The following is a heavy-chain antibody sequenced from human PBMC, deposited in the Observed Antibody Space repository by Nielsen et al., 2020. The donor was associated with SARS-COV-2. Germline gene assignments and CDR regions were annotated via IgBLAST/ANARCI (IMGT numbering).Heavy chain of an antibody. D-gene: IGHD2-2*01. V-gene: IGHV4-34*01. CDR1: GGSFSGYY. CDR3: ARGVVPAAQIYYYYMDV. CDR2: INHSGST. Sequence: SETLSLTCAVYGGSFSGYYWSWIRQPPGKGLEWIGEINHSGSTNYNPSLKSRVTISVDTSKNQFSLKLSSVTAADTAVYYCARGVVPAAQIYYYYMDVWGKGTTVTVSS. J-gene: IGHJ6*03.